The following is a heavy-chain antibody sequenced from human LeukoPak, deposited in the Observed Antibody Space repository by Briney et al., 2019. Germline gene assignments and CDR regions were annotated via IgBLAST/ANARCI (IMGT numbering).Heavy chain of an antibody. CDR3: ARDMMVVPAAMPYYYYGMDV. J-gene: IGHJ6*02. V-gene: IGHV1-18*01. CDR2: ISAYNGNT. CDR1: GYTFTSYG. Sequence: ASVKASCKASGYTFTSYGISWVRQAPGQGLEWMGWISAYNGNTNYAQKLQGRVTMTTDTSTSTAYMELRSLRSDDTAVYYCARDMMVVPAAMPYYYYGMDVWGQGTTVTVSS. D-gene: IGHD2-2*01.